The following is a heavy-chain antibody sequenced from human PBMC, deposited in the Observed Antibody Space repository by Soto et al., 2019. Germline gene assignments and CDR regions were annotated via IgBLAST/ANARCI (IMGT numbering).Heavy chain of an antibody. V-gene: IGHV4-31*03. CDR1: GGSVNNADYF. J-gene: IGHJ6*02. Sequence: QVRLEESGPGLVKPSETLSLICSVSGGSVNNADYFWSWIRHHPENGLEWIGYIYYSGSTRYNPSFKTRATLSIDTSKNQFSLRLNSVTVADTAVCFCARDADYGGSRGGMDVWGRGTTVTVSS. CDR3: ARDADYGGSRGGMDV. CDR2: IYYSGST. D-gene: IGHD4-17*01.